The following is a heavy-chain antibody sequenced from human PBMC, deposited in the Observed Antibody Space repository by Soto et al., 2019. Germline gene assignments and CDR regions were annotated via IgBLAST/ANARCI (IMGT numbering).Heavy chain of an antibody. J-gene: IGHJ6*02. Sequence: ASVKVSCKASGYTFTGYYMHWVRQAPGQGLEWMGWINPNSGGTNYAQKFQGRVTMTRDTSISTAYMELSRLRSDDTAVYYCARGLGGSSSPTHYYYYRMDVWGQGNTVTVSS. V-gene: IGHV1-2*02. CDR3: ARGLGGSSSPTHYYYYRMDV. D-gene: IGHD6-6*01. CDR2: INPNSGGT. CDR1: GYTFTGYY.